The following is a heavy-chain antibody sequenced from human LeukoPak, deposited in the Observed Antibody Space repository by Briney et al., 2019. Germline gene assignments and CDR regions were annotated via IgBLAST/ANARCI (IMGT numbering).Heavy chain of an antibody. V-gene: IGHV3-30*02. D-gene: IGHD3-3*02. Sequence: PGGSLRLSCAASGFTLDTYGMHWVRPAPGKGLEWVTFIRYDGTNQKYADSVKGRFTISRDTSKNTLNLQMNGLRDDDTAVYYCAKGQAFHFDYWGQGTLVTVSS. CDR2: IRYDGTNQ. CDR1: GFTLDTYG. CDR3: AKGQAFHFDY. J-gene: IGHJ4*02.